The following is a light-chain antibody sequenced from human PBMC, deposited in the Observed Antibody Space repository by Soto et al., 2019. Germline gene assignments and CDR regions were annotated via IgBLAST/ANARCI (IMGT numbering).Light chain of an antibody. CDR1: SSNIGAGYE. J-gene: IGLJ1*01. CDR3: QSYDGSLSALYV. Sequence: QSVLTQPPSVSGAPGQRVAISCTGSSSNIGAGYEVHWYQQLPGGAPKLLIYGNNNRPSGVPDRFSGSKSATSASLAITGLQAEDEADYYCQSYDGSLSALYVFGTGTKVTVL. V-gene: IGLV1-40*01. CDR2: GNN.